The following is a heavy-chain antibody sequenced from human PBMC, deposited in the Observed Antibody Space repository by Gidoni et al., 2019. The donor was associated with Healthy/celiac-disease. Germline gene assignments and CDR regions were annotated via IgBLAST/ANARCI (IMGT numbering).Heavy chain of an antibody. Sequence: YLVQSGAEVKKPGSSVKVSCKPSGGTFSSYAISWVRQAPGQGLEWMGGIIPIFGTANYAQKFQGRVTITADKSTSTAYMELSSLRSEDTAVYYCARAYSYGSGPDYWGQGTLVTVSS. CDR3: ARAYSYGSGPDY. J-gene: IGHJ4*02. D-gene: IGHD5-18*01. V-gene: IGHV1-69*06. CDR2: IIPIFGTA. CDR1: GGTFSSYA.